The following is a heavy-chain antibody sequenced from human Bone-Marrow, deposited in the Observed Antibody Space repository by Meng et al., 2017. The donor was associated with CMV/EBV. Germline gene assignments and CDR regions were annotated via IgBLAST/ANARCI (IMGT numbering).Heavy chain of an antibody. J-gene: IGHJ2*01. CDR2: ISSSGSTI. Sequence: GGSLRLSCAASGFTFSSYEMNWVRQAPGKGLEWVSYISSSGSTIYYADSVKGRFTISRDNAKNSLYLQMNSLRAEDTAVYYCARVTGGPEDWYFDLWGRGTLVTVSS. CDR3: ARVTGGPEDWYFDL. CDR1: GFTFSSYE. V-gene: IGHV3-48*03. D-gene: IGHD2-15*01.